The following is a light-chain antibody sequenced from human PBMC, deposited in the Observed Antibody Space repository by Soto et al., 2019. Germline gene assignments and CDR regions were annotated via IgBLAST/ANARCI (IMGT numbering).Light chain of an antibody. V-gene: IGKV3-11*01. CDR1: QSVSSD. J-gene: IGKJ5*01. CDR3: QQRSQWPPMT. CDR2: DAS. Sequence: EIVMTQSPATLSLSPGERATLSCRASQSVSSDLAWYHKKPGQAPRLLIYDASSRATGVPARFSGSGSGTDLSLTISSLETEDVAVYYCQQRSQWPPMTFGQGTRLEIK.